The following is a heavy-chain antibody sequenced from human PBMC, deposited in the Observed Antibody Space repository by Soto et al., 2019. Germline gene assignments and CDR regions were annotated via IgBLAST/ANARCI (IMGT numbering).Heavy chain of an antibody. CDR3: ARKGYCSGGSCIRTGDNWFDP. D-gene: IGHD2-15*01. J-gene: IGHJ5*02. CDR1: GYTFTSYD. CDR2: MNPNSGNT. V-gene: IGHV1-8*01. Sequence: ASVKVSCKASGYTFTSYDINWVLQATGQGLEWMGWMNPNSGNTGYAQKFQGRVTMTRNTSISTAYMELSSLRSEDTAVYYCARKGYCSGGSCIRTGDNWFDPWGQGTLVTVSS.